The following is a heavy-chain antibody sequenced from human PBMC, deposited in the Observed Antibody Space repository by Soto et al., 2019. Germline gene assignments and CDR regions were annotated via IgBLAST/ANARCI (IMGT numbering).Heavy chain of an antibody. CDR2: INSDGSTT. Sequence: GGSMRISCAASGFTFCNYWMHWVRQAPGKGLVWVSRINSDGSTTSHADSVKGRFTISRDNAKNTLYLQMNSLRAEDTAVYYCARLPGYSTGWTPFDFWGQGIQVTVSS. J-gene: IGHJ4*02. CDR3: ARLPGYSTGWTPFDF. D-gene: IGHD6-19*01. V-gene: IGHV3-74*01. CDR1: GFTFCNYW.